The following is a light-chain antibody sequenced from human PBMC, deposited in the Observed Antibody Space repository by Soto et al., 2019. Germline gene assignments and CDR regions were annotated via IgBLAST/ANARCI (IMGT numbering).Light chain of an antibody. J-gene: IGKJ2*01. CDR3: QQYNSYSYT. V-gene: IGKV1-5*01. Sequence: DIQMTQSPSTLSASVGDRVTITCRASQSISSWLAWYQQKPGKAPKLLIYDASSWESGVPSRFSGSGSGTEFTLTISSLQPDDFATYYCQQYNSYSYTFGQGTKLEI. CDR1: QSISSW. CDR2: DAS.